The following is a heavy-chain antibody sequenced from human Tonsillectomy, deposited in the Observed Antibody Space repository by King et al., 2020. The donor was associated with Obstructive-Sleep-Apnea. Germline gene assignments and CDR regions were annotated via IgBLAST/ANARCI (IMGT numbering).Heavy chain of an antibody. D-gene: IGHD1-26*01. CDR3: VRDSGGYSPGDY. V-gene: IGHV5-10-1*03. Sequence: VQLVQSGAEVKKPGESLRISCKGSGYTFTSFWINWVRQMPGQALEWMGRIDPTDSYTIYSPSFQGHVSISSDKSITTAYLQWSSLKASDTAIYYCVRDSGGYSPGDYWGQGTLVTVSS. CDR2: IDPTDSYT. J-gene: IGHJ4*02. CDR1: GYTFTSFW.